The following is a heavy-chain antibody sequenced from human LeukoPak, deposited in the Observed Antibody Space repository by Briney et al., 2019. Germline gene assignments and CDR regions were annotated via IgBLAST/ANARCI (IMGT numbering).Heavy chain of an antibody. CDR3: ARGRRWLEYNFEY. CDR1: GASISSISYY. Sequence: SETLSLTCTVSGASISSISYYWGWVRQPPGKGLEWIGSIYYSGSTDYNPSLKSRVTISVGTSKNQFSLKLSSVTAADTAVYYCARGRRWLEYNFEYWGQGTLVTVSS. CDR2: IYYSGST. V-gene: IGHV4-39*07. J-gene: IGHJ4*02. D-gene: IGHD3-22*01.